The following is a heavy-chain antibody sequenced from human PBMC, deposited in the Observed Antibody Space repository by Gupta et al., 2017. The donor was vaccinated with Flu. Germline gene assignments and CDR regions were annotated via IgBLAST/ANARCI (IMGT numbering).Heavy chain of an antibody. Sequence: EVQLVESGGGLVQPGGSLRLSCGASGFTLSDYWMSWVRQAPGKGPELVANINRDGSVINYMDFVRGRFTISRDNAKNAGYFQMNSLRVDDTAVYYCARDVGSGDYDSWGQGTLVTVSS. CDR2: INRDGSVI. CDR1: GFTLSDYW. J-gene: IGHJ5*01. CDR3: ARDVGSGDYDS. D-gene: IGHD4-17*01. V-gene: IGHV3-7*01.